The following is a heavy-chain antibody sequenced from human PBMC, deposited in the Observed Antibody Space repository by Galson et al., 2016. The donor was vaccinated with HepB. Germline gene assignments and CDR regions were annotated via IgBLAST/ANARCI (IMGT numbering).Heavy chain of an antibody. V-gene: IGHV4-59*01. Sequence: LSLTFTVSGDSIGYYYWRWVRPSPEKGLEWIGNVYYSGHTNYNPPHKSRVTIQVDPSENQLSLKLTPVPAAAAAVYYCARTRIAVSGFYFQHWGQGALVSVSS. CDR3: ARTRIAVSGFYFQH. D-gene: IGHD6-19*01. J-gene: IGHJ1*01. CDR2: VYYSGHT. CDR1: GDSIGYYY.